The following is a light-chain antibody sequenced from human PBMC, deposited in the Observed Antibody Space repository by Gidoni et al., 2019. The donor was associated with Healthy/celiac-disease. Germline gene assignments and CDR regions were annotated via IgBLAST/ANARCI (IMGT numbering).Light chain of an antibody. V-gene: IGKV1-39*01. CDR3: QQSYSTPGT. Sequence: DIQLTPSPSSLSASVGDRVTITCRASQNSSSYLNWYQQKPGKAPKLLIYAASSLQSGVPSRFSGSGSGTDFTLTISSLQPEDFATYYCQQSYSTPGTFGEGTKVEIK. J-gene: IGKJ4*01. CDR1: QNSSSY. CDR2: AAS.